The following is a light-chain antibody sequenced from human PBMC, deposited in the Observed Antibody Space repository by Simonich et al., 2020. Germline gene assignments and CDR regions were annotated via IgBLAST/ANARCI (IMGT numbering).Light chain of an antibody. CDR3: QQYDNLGLT. J-gene: IGKJ4*01. CDR1: QDISNY. Sequence: DIQMTQSPSSLSASVGDRVTITCQASQDISNYLNWYQQKPGKAPKLLIYDASKLETGGPSRISGSGSGTDFTFTISSLQPEDIATYYCQQYDNLGLTFGGGTKVEIK. V-gene: IGKV1-33*01. CDR2: DAS.